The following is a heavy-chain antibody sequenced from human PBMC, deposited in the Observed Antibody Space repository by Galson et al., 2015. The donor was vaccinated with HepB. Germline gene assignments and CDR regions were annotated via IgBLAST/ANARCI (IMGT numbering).Heavy chain of an antibody. D-gene: IGHD2-2*01. V-gene: IGHV5-51*01. CDR3: VRRRSQLLNVDTDY. Sequence: QSGAEVKTPGEFLKISCKTSGYNFNRYRIAWVRQMPGKGLEWMGIIYPTDADTRYSPSFQGQVSNSADKSTATAYLQWSSLKASDTAIYFCVRRRSQLLNVDTDYWGQGTLVTVSS. CDR2: IYPTDADT. J-gene: IGHJ4*01. CDR1: GYNFNRYR.